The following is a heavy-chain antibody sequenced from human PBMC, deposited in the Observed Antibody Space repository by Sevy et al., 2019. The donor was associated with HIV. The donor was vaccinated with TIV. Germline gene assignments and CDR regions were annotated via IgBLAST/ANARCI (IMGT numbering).Heavy chain of an antibody. CDR3: ARGLSDYGDLFFDY. J-gene: IGHJ4*02. Sequence: GGSLRLSCAASGFTFSTYWMNWVRQAPGEGLEWLANIKQDGTEVNYVDSVKGRFTISRDNAKKSVYLQMDSLTAEDTAVYSGARGLSDYGDLFFDYWGEGVLVTVSS. CDR2: IKQDGTEV. D-gene: IGHD4-17*01. V-gene: IGHV3-7*01. CDR1: GFTFSTYW.